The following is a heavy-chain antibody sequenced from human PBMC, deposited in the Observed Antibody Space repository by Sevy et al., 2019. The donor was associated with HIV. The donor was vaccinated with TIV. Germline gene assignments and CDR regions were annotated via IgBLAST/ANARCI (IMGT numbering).Heavy chain of an antibody. D-gene: IGHD6-19*01. Sequence: GGSLRLSCAASGFTFSNYGMHWVRQAPGKGLEWVAFIRFDGSNKYYADSVKGRFAISRDNSKNTLYLQMNSLRTEDTAVYYCCTSAWYGDFWGQGTLVTVSS. CDR2: IRFDGSNK. J-gene: IGHJ4*02. CDR3: CTSAWYGDF. CDR1: GFTFSNYG. V-gene: IGHV3-30*02.